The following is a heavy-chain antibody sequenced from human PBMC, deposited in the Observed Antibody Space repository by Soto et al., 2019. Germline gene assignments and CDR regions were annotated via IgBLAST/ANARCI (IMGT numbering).Heavy chain of an antibody. J-gene: IGHJ2*01. CDR1: GYSFTSHG. CDR3: ARASYYDSSGYYDYWYFDL. V-gene: IGHV1-18*01. Sequence: ASVKVSCKXRGYSFTSHGISWERQAPGQGLEWMGWISAYNGNTYYVQRLQGRVTMTTDTSTSTAYMELRSLRSDDTAGYYCARASYYDSSGYYDYWYFDLWGRGTLVPVSP. CDR2: ISAYNGNT. D-gene: IGHD3-22*01.